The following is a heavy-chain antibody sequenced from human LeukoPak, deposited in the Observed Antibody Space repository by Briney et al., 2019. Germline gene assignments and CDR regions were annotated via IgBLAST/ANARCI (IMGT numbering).Heavy chain of an antibody. Sequence: SQTLSLTCTVSGGSISSGSYDWYWIRQPAGKGLEWIGHLYTSGSMSYNPSLKSRVTISVDTSKNQFSLKLSSVTAADTAVYYCARRHYYGSGSYWYYYYYYMDVWGKGTTVTISS. D-gene: IGHD3-10*01. CDR2: LYTSGSM. J-gene: IGHJ6*03. V-gene: IGHV4-61*09. CDR1: GGSISSGSYD. CDR3: ARRHYYGSGSYWYYYYYYMDV.